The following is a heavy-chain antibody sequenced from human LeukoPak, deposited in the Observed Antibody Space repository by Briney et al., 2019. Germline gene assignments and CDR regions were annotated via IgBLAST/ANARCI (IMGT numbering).Heavy chain of an antibody. V-gene: IGHV4-30-4*08. CDR3: ARALRYYYMDV. CDR1: GGSISSGDYY. J-gene: IGHJ6*03. CDR2: IYYSGST. Sequence: SETLSLTCTVSGGSISSGDYYWSWIRQPPGKGLEWIGYIYYSGSTYYNPSLKSRVTISVDTSKNQFSLKLSSVTAADTAVYYCARALRYYYMDVWGKGTTVTVSS.